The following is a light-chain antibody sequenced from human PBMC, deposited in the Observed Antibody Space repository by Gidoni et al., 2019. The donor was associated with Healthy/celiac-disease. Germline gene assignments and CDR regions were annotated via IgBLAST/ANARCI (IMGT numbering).Light chain of an antibody. CDR3: QQSHSTPPFT. CDR1: QSISSY. J-gene: IGKJ3*01. Sequence: DIQMTQSPASLSASVGDRVPITCRASQSISSYLNWYQQKPGKAPKLLLYAASSLQSGVPSRFSGSGSGRDFTLTISSLQPEDFATYYCQQSHSTPPFTFGPGTKVEIK. V-gene: IGKV1-39*01. CDR2: AAS.